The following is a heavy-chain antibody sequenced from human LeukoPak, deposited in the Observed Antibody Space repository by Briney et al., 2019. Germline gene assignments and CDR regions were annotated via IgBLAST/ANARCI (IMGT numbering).Heavy chain of an antibody. CDR1: GGSISSGDYY. CDR3: TGGSYSRYFDY. V-gene: IGHV4-30-4*08. CDR2: IYYSGST. D-gene: IGHD1-26*01. J-gene: IGHJ4*02. Sequence: SQTLSLTCTVSGGSISSGDYYLSWIRQPPGKGLEWIGYIYYSGSTYYNPSLKSRVTISVDTSKNQFSLKLSSVTAADTAVYYCTGGSYSRYFDYWGQGTLVTVSS.